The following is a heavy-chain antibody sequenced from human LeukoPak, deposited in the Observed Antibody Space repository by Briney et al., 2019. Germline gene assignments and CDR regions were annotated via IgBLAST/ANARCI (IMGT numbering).Heavy chain of an antibody. Sequence: SETLSLTCTVSGGSISSGVYYWSWIRQHPGKGLEWMVYIYYGGSTYYNPSLKSRITISVATSKHQLPLQLSSVTAADTAVYYCARENPVWSGLYYYYGMDVWGQGTTVTVPS. CDR1: GGSISSGVYY. D-gene: IGHD3-3*01. J-gene: IGHJ6*01. V-gene: IGHV4-31*03. CDR3: ARENPVWSGLYYYYGMDV. CDR2: IYYGGST.